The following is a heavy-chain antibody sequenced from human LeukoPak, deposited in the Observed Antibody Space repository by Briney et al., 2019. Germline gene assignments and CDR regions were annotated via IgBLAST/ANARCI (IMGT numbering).Heavy chain of an antibody. Sequence: GGSLRLSCAASGFSFSNAWMSWVRQAPGKGLEWVSVIYSGGSTYYADSVKGRFTISRHNSKNTLYLQMNSLRAEDTAVYYCARDLADTAMVNWGQGTLVTVSS. CDR2: IYSGGST. J-gene: IGHJ4*02. CDR3: ARDLADTAMVN. D-gene: IGHD5-18*01. CDR1: GFSFSNAW. V-gene: IGHV3-53*04.